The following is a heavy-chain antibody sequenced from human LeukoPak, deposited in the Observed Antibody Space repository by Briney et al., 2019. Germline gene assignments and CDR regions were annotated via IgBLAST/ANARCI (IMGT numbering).Heavy chain of an antibody. CDR1: GFTFSAYA. Sequence: PGGSLRLSCAASGFTFSAYAMTWVRQTPGKGLEWVSGISGSADRIYYRESVKGRFTISRDNAKDTLYLQMNSLRAEDTAVYYCAKGLSGTYSPLFDSWGQGTLVTVSS. CDR2: ISGSADRI. CDR3: AKGLSGTYSPLFDS. J-gene: IGHJ4*02. D-gene: IGHD3-10*01. V-gene: IGHV3-23*01.